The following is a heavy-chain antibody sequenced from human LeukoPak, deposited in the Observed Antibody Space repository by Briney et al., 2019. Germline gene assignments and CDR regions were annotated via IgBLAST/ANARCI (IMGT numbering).Heavy chain of an antibody. V-gene: IGHV3-43D*03. J-gene: IGHJ4*02. D-gene: IGHD3-22*01. CDR1: GFTFDDYA. CDR3: AKGNYDSSGYYFDS. Sequence: GGSLRLSCAASGFTFDDYAMHWVRQAPGKGLEWVSLISWDGGNTYYADSVKGRFTISRDNSKNSLSLQMNSLRVEDTALYYCAKGNYDSSGYYFDSWGQGTLVTVSS. CDR2: ISWDGGNT.